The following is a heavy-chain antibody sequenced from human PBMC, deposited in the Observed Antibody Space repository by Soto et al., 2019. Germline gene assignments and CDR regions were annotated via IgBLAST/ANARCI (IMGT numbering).Heavy chain of an antibody. Sequence: QVQLQESGPGLVKPSGTLSLTCTVSGDSMSSSNWWNWVHQIPGKGLQWIGESHQSGRTNYNPSLKSRVTISVDESKTRFSLDLNSVTAADTGVYFCARSEATVLDSWGQGTLVIVSS. CDR2: SHQSGRT. J-gene: IGHJ4*02. CDR3: ARSEATVLDS. V-gene: IGHV4-4*02. CDR1: GDSMSSSNW. D-gene: IGHD4-17*01.